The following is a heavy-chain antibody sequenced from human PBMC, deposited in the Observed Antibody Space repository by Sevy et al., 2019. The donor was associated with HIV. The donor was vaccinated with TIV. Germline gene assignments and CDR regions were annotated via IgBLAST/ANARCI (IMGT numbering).Heavy chain of an antibody. Sequence: GGSLRLSCVASRFNFDTYAIHWVRQAPGKGLEWVAMIWYDGSSKDYAESVKGRFAISRDNSQNTAFLQMNSLRVEDTGVYYCATNMVHAGAYDSYFNFWGQGSLVTVSS. CDR3: ATNMVHAGAYDSYFNF. CDR2: IWYDGSSK. J-gene: IGHJ4*02. CDR1: RFNFDTYA. D-gene: IGHD3-10*01. V-gene: IGHV3-33*01.